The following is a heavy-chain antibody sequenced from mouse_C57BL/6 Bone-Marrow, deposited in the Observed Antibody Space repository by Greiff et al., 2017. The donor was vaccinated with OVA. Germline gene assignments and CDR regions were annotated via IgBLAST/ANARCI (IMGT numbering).Heavy chain of an antibody. CDR2: IYPRSGNT. CDR1: GYTFTSFC. D-gene: IGHD6-1*01. Sequence: VQLQESGAELVRPGASVKLSCKASGYTFTSFCISWVKQRPGQGLEWIGDIYPRSGNTYYNEKFKGKATLTVDKSSSTAYMELRSLTSEDSAVYCCARRHSGYFDDWGTGTTVTVSS. CDR3: ARRHSGYFDD. J-gene: IGHJ1*03. V-gene: IGHV1-81*01.